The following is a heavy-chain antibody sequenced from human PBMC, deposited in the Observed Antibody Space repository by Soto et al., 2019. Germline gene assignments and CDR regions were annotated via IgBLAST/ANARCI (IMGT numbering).Heavy chain of an antibody. CDR2: ISGSGGST. V-gene: IGHV3-23*01. Sequence: GGSLRLSCAASGFTFSSYAMSWVRQAPGKGLEWVSAISGSGGSTYYADSVKGRFTISRDNSKNTLYLQMNSLRAEDTAVYYCAKEGDSLYYDFWSGYYDDWGQGTLVTVSS. D-gene: IGHD3-3*01. CDR1: GFTFSSYA. CDR3: AKEGDSLYYDFWSGYYDD. J-gene: IGHJ4*02.